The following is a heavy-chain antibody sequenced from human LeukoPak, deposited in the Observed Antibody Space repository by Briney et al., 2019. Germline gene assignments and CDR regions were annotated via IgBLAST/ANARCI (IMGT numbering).Heavy chain of an antibody. Sequence: PSETLSLTWSVSGGSVSSYYWSWIRQPPGKGLEWIGYVYYTGSTNYNPSLKSRVTMFEDKSKNQFSLRLYSVTVADTAVYYCASRGRFAEYNWFDPWGQGTLVTVSS. D-gene: IGHD3-10*01. CDR2: VYYTGST. J-gene: IGHJ5*02. CDR1: GGSVSSYY. V-gene: IGHV4-59*08. CDR3: ASRGRFAEYNWFDP.